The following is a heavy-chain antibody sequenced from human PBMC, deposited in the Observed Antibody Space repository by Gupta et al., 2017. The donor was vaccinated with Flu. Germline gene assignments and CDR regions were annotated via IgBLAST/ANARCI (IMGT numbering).Heavy chain of an antibody. J-gene: IGHJ6*03. V-gene: IGHV3-48*03. D-gene: IGHD2-15*01. CDR3: ARRLRIQVKYIYYDYMDV. Sequence: MNWVRKASGRGLEGVAFIRGSGSTTDHADSVKGRFTIARDNAKSSLYLQMNSLRAEDTAVYYCARRLRIQVKYIYYDYMDVWGKGTTVTVSS. CDR2: IRGSGSTT.